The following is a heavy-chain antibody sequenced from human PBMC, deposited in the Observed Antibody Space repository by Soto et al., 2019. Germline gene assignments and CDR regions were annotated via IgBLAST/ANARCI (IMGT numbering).Heavy chain of an antibody. V-gene: IGHV1-69*13. J-gene: IGHJ6*02. CDR1: GGTFSSYA. CDR3: ARDCTSGPLVGYYYYGMDV. Sequence: GASVKVSCKASGGTFSSYAISWVRQAPGQGLEWMGGIIPIFGTANYAQKFQGRVTITADESTSTAYMELSSLRSEDTAVYYCARDCTSGPLVGYYYYGMDVWGQGTMVTVSS. D-gene: IGHD2-8*01. CDR2: IIPIFGTA.